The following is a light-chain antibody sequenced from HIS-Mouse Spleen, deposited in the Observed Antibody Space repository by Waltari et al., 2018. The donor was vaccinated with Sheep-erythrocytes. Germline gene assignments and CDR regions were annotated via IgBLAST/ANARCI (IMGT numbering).Light chain of an antibody. CDR1: QSISSY. CDR3: QQSYSTPPT. J-gene: IGKJ4*01. CDR2: AAS. Sequence: DIQMTQSPSSLSASVGDRVTITCRASQSISSYLNLYQQKPGKAPKRLIYAASSLQSGVPSRFSGSGSGTDFTLSISSLQPDDFATYYCQQSYSTPPTFGGGTTVEIK. V-gene: IGKV1-39*01.